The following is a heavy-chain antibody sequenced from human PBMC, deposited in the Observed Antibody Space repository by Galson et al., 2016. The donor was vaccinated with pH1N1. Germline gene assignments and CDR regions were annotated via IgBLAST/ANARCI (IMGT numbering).Heavy chain of an antibody. Sequence: VSGGPITNSDYYWGWIRQSPGKGLEWIGYIFFSGITYYNPSLKSRLTISIDTSKSQFSLRPSSVTAADTAVYYCATTIAVTGTRQIDSWGQGILVTVSS. J-gene: IGHJ4*02. V-gene: IGHV4-30-4*08. D-gene: IGHD6-19*01. CDR1: GGPITNSDYY. CDR3: ATTIAVTGTRQIDS. CDR2: IFFSGIT.